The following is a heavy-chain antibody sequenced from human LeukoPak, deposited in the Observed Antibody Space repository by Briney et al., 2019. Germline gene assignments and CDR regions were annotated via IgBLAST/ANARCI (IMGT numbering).Heavy chain of an antibody. D-gene: IGHD3-10*01. J-gene: IGHJ5*02. Sequence: PSETLSLTCTVSGGCISSGDYYWSWIREPPGKVLGWIGYIYYNGSTCYNPSRKSRVTISVDTSKNQFSLKLSSVTAADTAVYYCARTSPGGAWFAPWGQGTLVSVSS. CDR2: IYYNGST. CDR3: ARTSPGGAWFAP. CDR1: GGCISSGDYY. V-gene: IGHV4-30-4*08.